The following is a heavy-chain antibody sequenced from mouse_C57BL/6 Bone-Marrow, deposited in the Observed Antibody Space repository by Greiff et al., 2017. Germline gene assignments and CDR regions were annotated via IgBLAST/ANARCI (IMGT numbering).Heavy chain of an antibody. Sequence: QVQLQQPGAELVKPGASVKLSCKASGYTFTSYWMHWVKQRPGRGLEWIGRIVPNSCGTKDNEKFKSKATLTVDKPSSTSYMQLSSLTSEDSAVYYCARIGVDAYWGQGTLVTVSA. J-gene: IGHJ3*01. CDR2: IVPNSCGT. CDR3: ARIGVDAY. CDR1: GYTFTSYW. V-gene: IGHV1-72*01.